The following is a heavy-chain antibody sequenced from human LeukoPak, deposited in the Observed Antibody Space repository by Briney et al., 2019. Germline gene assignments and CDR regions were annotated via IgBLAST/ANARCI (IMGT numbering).Heavy chain of an antibody. CDR1: GYSISSGYY. Sequence: SETLSLTCTVSGYSISSGYYWGWIRQPPGKGLEWIGTVYQSGSTNYNPSLKSRVTISVDTSKNQFSLKLSSVTAADTAVYYWARDGVGEHRRYFDWLYAFDIWGQGTMVTVSS. V-gene: IGHV4-38-2*02. D-gene: IGHD3-9*01. CDR2: VYQSGST. J-gene: IGHJ3*02. CDR3: ARDGVGEHRRYFDWLYAFDI.